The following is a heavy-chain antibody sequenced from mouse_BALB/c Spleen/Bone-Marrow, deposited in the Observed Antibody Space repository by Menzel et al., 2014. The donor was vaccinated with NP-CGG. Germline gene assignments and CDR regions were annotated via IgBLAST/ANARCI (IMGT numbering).Heavy chain of an antibody. J-gene: IGHJ2*03. CDR3: TRSITTAVEFDY. Sequence: EVQLQQSGTVLARPGASVKMSCKASGYSFTSYWMYWIKQRPGQGLEWIGAIYPGNSGTSYNQNFKGKAKLTAVTSASTAYMELSSLTNEDSAVYYCTRSITTAVEFDYWGEGTRLTVSS. CDR1: GYSFTSYW. D-gene: IGHD1-1*01. CDR2: IYPGNSGT. V-gene: IGHV1-5*01.